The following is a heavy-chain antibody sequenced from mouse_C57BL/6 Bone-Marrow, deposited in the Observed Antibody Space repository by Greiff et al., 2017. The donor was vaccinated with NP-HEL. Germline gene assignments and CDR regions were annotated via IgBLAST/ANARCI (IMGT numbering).Heavy chain of an antibody. CDR3: ARGPSWFAY. CDR1: GYNFTSYG. CDR2: IYPRSGNN. J-gene: IGHJ3*01. V-gene: IGHV1-81*01. Sequence: VQLQQSGAELARPGASVKLSCKASGYNFTSYGISWVKQRTGQGLEWIGEIYPRSGNNYYNEKFKGKATLTVDKSSSTAYIQLSSLTSEDSAVYYCARGPSWFAYWGQGTLVTVSA.